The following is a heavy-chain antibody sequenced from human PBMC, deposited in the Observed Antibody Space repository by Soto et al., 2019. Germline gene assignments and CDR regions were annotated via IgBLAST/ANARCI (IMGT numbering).Heavy chain of an antibody. CDR2: IYHSGST. CDR1: GGTIISSNG. CDR3: ARARAVGATRYNWFDP. V-gene: IGHV4-4*02. D-gene: IGHD1-26*01. Sequence: SVTKSLTCGVAGGTIISSNGWSWINTPPGKGLEWSGEIYHSGSTNYNPSLKSRVTISVDKSKNQFSLKLSSVTAADTAVYYCARARAVGATRYNWFDPWGQGTLVTVSS. J-gene: IGHJ5*02.